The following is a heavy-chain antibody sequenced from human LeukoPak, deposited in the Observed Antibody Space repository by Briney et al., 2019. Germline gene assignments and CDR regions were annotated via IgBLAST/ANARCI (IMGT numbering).Heavy chain of an antibody. Sequence: PGGSLRLSCAASGFTFSNYAMSWVRQAPGKGPEWVSTISGSGDSTYFADSVKGRFTISRDNSKNTLYLQMNSLRAEDTAIYYCAKEMDQRPRGYFDYWGQGTLVTVSS. V-gene: IGHV3-23*01. CDR1: GFTFSNYA. CDR2: ISGSGDST. D-gene: IGHD2-8*01. CDR3: AKEMDQRPRGYFDY. J-gene: IGHJ4*02.